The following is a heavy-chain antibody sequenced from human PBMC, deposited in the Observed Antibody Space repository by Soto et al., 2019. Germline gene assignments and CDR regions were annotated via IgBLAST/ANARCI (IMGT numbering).Heavy chain of an antibody. Sequence: QVQLVQSGAEVKKPGASVKVSCKASGYTFTSYGISWVRQAPGHGLEWMGWISTYNGNTNYAQKLQGRVTMTTDTSTSRAYMELRGLRSDDPALYYCARDVHTTMVRGVRGGSYNYSGMYVWGEGTTVTVAA. CDR2: ISTYNGNT. V-gene: IGHV1-18*04. CDR1: GYTFTSYG. CDR3: ARDVHTTMVRGVRGGSYNYSGMYV. J-gene: IGHJ6*04. D-gene: IGHD3-10*01.